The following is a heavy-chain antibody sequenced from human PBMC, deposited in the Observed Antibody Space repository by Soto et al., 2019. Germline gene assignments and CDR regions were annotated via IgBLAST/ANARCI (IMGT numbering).Heavy chain of an antibody. CDR3: AKDGQYRTDGFDV. J-gene: IGHJ3*01. V-gene: IGHV3-7*05. CDR1: GFTFSSYW. D-gene: IGHD6-6*01. Sequence: PGGSLRLSCAASGFTFSSYWMSWVRQAPGKGLEWVANIKQDGSEKYYVDSVKGRFTISRDNAKNSLYLQMNSLRAEDTAVYYCAKDGQYRTDGFDVWGQGTMVTVSS. CDR2: IKQDGSEK.